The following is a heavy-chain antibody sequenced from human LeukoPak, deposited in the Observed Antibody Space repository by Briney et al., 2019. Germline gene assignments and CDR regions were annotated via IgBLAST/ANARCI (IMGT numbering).Heavy chain of an antibody. J-gene: IGHJ3*02. CDR2: ISWNSGSI. CDR1: GFTFDDYA. V-gene: IGHV3-9*01. CDR3: AKDSYYYDSSGYYGGAFDI. D-gene: IGHD3-22*01. Sequence: PGGSLRLSCAASGFTFDDYAMHWVRQAPGKGLEWVSGISWNSGSIGYADSVKGRFTISRDNAKNSLYLQMNSLRAEDTALYYCAKDSYYYDSSGYYGGAFDIWGQGTMVTVSS.